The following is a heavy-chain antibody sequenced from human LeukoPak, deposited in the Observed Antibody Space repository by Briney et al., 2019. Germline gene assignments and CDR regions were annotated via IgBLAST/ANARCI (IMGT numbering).Heavy chain of an antibody. CDR1: GYTFTGYY. Sequence: VASVKVSCKASGYTFTGYYMHWVRQAPGQGLEWMGWINPNGGGRNSAQKFQGRVTMTRDTSISTAYMELSRLRSDDTAVYYCARNLGLRLGELSEIDYWGQGTLVTVSS. J-gene: IGHJ4*02. CDR3: ARNLGLRLGELSEIDY. V-gene: IGHV1-2*02. CDR2: INPNGGGR. D-gene: IGHD3-16*02.